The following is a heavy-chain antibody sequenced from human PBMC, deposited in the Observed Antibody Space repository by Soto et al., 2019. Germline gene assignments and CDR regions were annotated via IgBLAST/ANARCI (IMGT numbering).Heavy chain of an antibody. CDR1: GFTFSSYS. CDR2: ISYDGSNK. CDR3: ARDLQRWATMVEDYCYGMDV. Sequence: GGSLRLSCTASGFTFSSYSMHWVRQAPGKGLEWVAVISYDGSNKYYADSVKGRFTISRDNSKNTLYLQMNSLRAEDTAVYYCARDLQRWATMVEDYCYGMDVWGRGTTVSVSS. J-gene: IGHJ6*02. D-gene: IGHD2-15*01. V-gene: IGHV3-30-3*01.